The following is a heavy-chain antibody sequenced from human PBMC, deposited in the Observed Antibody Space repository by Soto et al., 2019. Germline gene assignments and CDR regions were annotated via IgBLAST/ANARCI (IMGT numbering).Heavy chain of an antibody. D-gene: IGHD5-12*01. J-gene: IGHJ4*01. CDR1: GDSIRNYY. Sequence: SETLSLTCTVSGDSIRNYYWSWIRQPPGKGLEYIGYIFYSGSTNYNPSFKSRVAISVDTSRNQFALKLRSVTAADTATYYCARVKRGYSYGSIIDFWGRGTLVTVSS. V-gene: IGHV4-59*01. CDR3: ARVKRGYSYGSIIDF. CDR2: IFYSGST.